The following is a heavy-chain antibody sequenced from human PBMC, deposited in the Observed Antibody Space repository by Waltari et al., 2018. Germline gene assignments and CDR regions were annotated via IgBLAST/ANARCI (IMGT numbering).Heavy chain of an antibody. CDR2: IDWDDDK. J-gene: IGHJ4*02. D-gene: IGHD4-17*01. V-gene: IGHV2-70*04. CDR1: GFSLSTSGMR. Sequence: QVTLKGSGPALVKPTQTLTLTCTFSGFSLSTSGMRVSWIRQPPGKALEWLARIDWDDDKYYSTSLRSRLTISKDTSKNQVFLTMTNMDPVDTATYYCTRGHDFGGADFDYWCQGVLVTVSS. CDR3: TRGHDFGGADFDY.